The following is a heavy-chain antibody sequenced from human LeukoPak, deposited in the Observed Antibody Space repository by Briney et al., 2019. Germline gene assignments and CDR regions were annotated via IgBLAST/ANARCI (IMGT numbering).Heavy chain of an antibody. D-gene: IGHD2-2*01. CDR2: IIPIFGTA. J-gene: IGHJ4*02. V-gene: IGHV1-69*05. CDR1: GGTFSSYA. Sequence: SVKVSCKASGGTFSSYAISWVRQAPGQGLEWMGGIIPIFGTANYAQKFQGRVTITTDEPTSTAYMELSSLRSEDTAVYYCARDRGGYCSSTSCSYFDYWGQGTLVTVSS. CDR3: ARDRGGYCSSTSCSYFDY.